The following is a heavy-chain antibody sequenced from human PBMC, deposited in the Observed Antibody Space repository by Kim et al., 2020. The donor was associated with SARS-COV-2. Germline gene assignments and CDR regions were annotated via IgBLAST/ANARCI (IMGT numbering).Heavy chain of an antibody. D-gene: IGHD3-10*01. V-gene: IGHV5-51*01. J-gene: IGHJ6*02. CDR3: ARGSGGAYYGMDV. Sequence: SPTFQGQVTIAADKSISTAYLQWSSLKASDTAMYYCARGSGGAYYGMDVWGQGTTVTVSS.